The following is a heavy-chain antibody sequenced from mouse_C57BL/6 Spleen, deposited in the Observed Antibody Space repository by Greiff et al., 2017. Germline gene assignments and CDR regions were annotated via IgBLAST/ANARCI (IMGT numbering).Heavy chain of an antibody. CDR2: IYPGNSDT. CDR3: TRMYGSSPDWYLGV. Sequence: EVQLQQSGPELVKPGASVKMSCKTSGYTFTSYWMHWVKQRPGQGLEWIGAIYPGNSDTRYHQKFTGKAKLTAVTSYSTANMEVSGLTNEDSAVYYCTRMYGSSPDWYLGVWGTETTVTVSS. V-gene: IGHV1-5*01. J-gene: IGHJ1*03. CDR1: GYTFTSYW. D-gene: IGHD1-1*01.